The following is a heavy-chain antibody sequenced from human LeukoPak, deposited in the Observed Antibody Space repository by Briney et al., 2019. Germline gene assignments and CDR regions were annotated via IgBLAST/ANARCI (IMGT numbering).Heavy chain of an antibody. D-gene: IGHD1-26*01. J-gene: IGHJ4*02. CDR1: GGSFSGYY. CDR2: INHSGST. Sequence: SETLSLTCAVYGGSFSGYYWSWIRQPPGKGLEWIGEINHSGSTNYNPSLKSRVTISVDTSKNQFSLKLSSVTAADTAVYYCAREPEWELRQFDYWGQGTLVTVSS. CDR3: AREPEWELRQFDY. V-gene: IGHV4-34*01.